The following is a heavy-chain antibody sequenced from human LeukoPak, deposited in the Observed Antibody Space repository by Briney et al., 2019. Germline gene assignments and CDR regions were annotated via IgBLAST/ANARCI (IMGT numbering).Heavy chain of an antibody. Sequence: GGSLRLSCAASGFTFSSYAMSWVRQAPGKGLEWVSAISGSGGSTYYADSVKGPYTTSTDNSKNTLYLQMNSLRAEDTAVYYCAKYRSLNYYGSGSHFDYWGQGTLVTVSS. D-gene: IGHD3-10*01. CDR3: AKYRSLNYYGSGSHFDY. V-gene: IGHV3-23*01. CDR2: ISGSGGST. J-gene: IGHJ4*02. CDR1: GFTFSSYA.